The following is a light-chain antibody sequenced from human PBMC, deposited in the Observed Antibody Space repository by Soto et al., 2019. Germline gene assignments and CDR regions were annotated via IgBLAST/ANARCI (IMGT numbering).Light chain of an antibody. CDR2: EVT. CDR3: SSYAGSNNLV. CDR1: SSDVGGYNY. J-gene: IGLJ3*02. V-gene: IGLV2-8*01. Sequence: QSALTQPPSASGSPGQSVTISCTGASSDVGGYNYVSWCQQHPGKAPKLMIYEVTKRPSGVPDRFSGSKSGNTASLTVSGLQAEDEADYYCSSYAGSNNLVFGGGTKLTFL.